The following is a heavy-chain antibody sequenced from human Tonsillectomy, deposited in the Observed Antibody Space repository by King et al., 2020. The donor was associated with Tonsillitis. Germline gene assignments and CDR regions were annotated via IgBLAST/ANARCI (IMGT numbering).Heavy chain of an antibody. CDR3: AANPPRVYSYGPKAFAI. D-gene: IGHD5-18*01. J-gene: IGHJ3*02. CDR2: IVVGSGNT. V-gene: IGHV1-58*02. Sequence: QLVQSGPEVKKPGTSVKVSCKASGFTFTSSAMQWVRQARGQRLEWIGWIVVGSGNTNYAQKFQERVTITREMSTSTAYMELSSLRSEDTAVYYCAANPPRVYSYGPKAFAIWGQGTMVTVSS. CDR1: GFTFTSSA.